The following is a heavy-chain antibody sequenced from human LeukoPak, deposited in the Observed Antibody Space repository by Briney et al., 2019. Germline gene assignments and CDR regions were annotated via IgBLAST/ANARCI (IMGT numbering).Heavy chain of an antibody. D-gene: IGHD6-19*01. CDR2: ISGSGGST. J-gene: IGHJ4*02. CDR3: ATGLSGWEYSY. CDR1: GFTFSSYA. V-gene: IGHV3-23*01. Sequence: GGSLRLPCAASGFTFSSYAMSWVRQAPGKGLEWVSAISGSGGSTYYADSVKGRFTISRDNSKNTLYLQMNSLRAEDTAVYYCATGLSGWEYSYWGQGTLVTVSS.